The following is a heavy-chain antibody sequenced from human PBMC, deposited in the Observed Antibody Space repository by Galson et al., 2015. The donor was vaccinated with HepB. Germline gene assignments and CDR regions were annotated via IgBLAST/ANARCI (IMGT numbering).Heavy chain of an antibody. V-gene: IGHV3-23*01. CDR2: ISGSGGST. CDR1: GFTFSSYA. J-gene: IGHJ4*02. D-gene: IGHD3-9*01. Sequence: LRLSCAASGFTFSSYAMSWVRQAPGKGLAWVSAISGSGGSTYYADSVKGRFTISRDNSKNTLYLHMNSLRAEDTAVYYCAKMNYEILTGYYAANYFDYWGQGTLVTVSS. CDR3: AKMNYEILTGYYAANYFDY.